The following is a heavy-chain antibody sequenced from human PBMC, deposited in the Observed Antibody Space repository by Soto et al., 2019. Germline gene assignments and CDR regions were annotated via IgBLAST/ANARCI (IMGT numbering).Heavy chain of an antibody. CDR1: GYSFNSYW. J-gene: IGHJ6*02. D-gene: IGHD4-17*01. CDR3: ARLTVTTPNPYCYYGMDV. Sequence: GESLKISCKGSGYSFNSYWIGWVRQMPGKGLEWMGIIYPGDSNTRYSPSFPGQVTISADKSISTAYVQWSSLEASDTAMYYCARLTVTTPNPYCYYGMDVWGQGTTVTVYS. V-gene: IGHV5-51*01. CDR2: IYPGDSNT.